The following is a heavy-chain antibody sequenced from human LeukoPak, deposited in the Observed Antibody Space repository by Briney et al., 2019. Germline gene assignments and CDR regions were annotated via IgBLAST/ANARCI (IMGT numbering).Heavy chain of an antibody. CDR1: GYTFTGYY. V-gene: IGHV1-2*02. CDR3: ARGIRITMVRGVSYGDAFDI. J-gene: IGHJ3*02. Sequence: ASVKVSCKASGYTFTGYYMHWVRQAPGQGLEWMGWINPNSGGTNYAQKFQGRVTMTRDTSISTGYMELSSLRSDDTAVYYCARGIRITMVRGVSYGDAFDIWGQGTMVTVSS. D-gene: IGHD3-10*01. CDR2: INPNSGGT.